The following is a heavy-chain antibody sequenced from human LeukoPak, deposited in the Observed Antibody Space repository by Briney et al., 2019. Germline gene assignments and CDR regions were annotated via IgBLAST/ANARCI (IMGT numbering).Heavy chain of an antibody. Sequence: SETLSLTCTVSGGSISSYYWNWIRQPPGKGLEWIGYIYYSGSTNYNPSLKSRVTISVDTSKNQFSLRLSSVTAADTAVYYCAREETALTKFGMDVWGKGTTVTISS. D-gene: IGHD2-21*02. CDR2: IYYSGST. V-gene: IGHV4-59*01. CDR3: AREETALTKFGMDV. J-gene: IGHJ6*04. CDR1: GGSISSYY.